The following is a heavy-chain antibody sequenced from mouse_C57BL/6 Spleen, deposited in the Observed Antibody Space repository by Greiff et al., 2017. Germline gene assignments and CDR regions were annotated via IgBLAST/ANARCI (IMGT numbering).Heavy chain of an antibody. CDR1: GFNIKDYY. J-gene: IGHJ1*03. Sequence: EVQLQQSGAELVKPGASVKLSCTASGFNIKDYYMHWVKQRTEQGLEWIGRIDPEDGETKYAPKFPGKATITADTSSNTAYLQLSSLTSEDTAVYYCARGIDYEGYFDVWGTGTTVTVSS. D-gene: IGHD2-4*01. CDR2: IDPEDGET. CDR3: ARGIDYEGYFDV. V-gene: IGHV14-2*01.